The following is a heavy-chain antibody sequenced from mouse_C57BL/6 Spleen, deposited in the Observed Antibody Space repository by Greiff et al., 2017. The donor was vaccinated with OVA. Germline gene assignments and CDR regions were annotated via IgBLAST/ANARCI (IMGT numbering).Heavy chain of an antibody. V-gene: IGHV5-4*01. D-gene: IGHD4-1*01. CDR1: GFTFSSYA. Sequence: EVMLVESGGGLVKPGGSLKLSCAASGFTFSSYAMSWVRQTPEKRLEWVATISDGGSYTYYPDNVKGRFTISRDNAKNNLYLQMSHLKSEDTAMYYCARDGDWENFDYWGQGTTLTVSS. CDR2: ISDGGSYT. CDR3: ARDGDWENFDY. J-gene: IGHJ2*01.